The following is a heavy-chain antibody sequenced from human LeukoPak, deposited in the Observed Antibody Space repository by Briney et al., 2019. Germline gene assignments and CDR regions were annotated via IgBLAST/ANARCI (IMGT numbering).Heavy chain of an antibody. D-gene: IGHD3-10*01. Sequence: PGGSLRLSCAASGYTFSRYWMHWVRQGPGKRLVWVSRINEDGSSTSYAESVRGRFTISRDNAKNTLYLQMNSLRAEDAAVYYCTTDTFGARDSWGQGTLVTVSS. CDR2: INEDGSST. CDR3: TTDTFGARDS. J-gene: IGHJ4*02. CDR1: GYTFSRYW. V-gene: IGHV3-74*01.